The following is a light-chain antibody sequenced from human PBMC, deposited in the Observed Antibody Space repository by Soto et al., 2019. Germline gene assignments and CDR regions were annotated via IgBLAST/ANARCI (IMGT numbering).Light chain of an antibody. CDR3: LQHKSYPWT. J-gene: IGKJ1*01. CDR1: QDIRNF. V-gene: IGKV1-17*03. Sequence: DIQMTQSPSAMSASIGDRVTITCRASQDIRNFLAWFQQKPGEVPKRLIYTTSTLESGVPSRFSGSGSETDFPLTLSSLQPEDLAIYYCLQHKSYPWTFGQGTKVDIK. CDR2: TTS.